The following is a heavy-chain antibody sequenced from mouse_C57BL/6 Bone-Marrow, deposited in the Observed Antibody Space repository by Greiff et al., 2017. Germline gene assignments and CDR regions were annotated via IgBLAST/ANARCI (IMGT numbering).Heavy chain of an antibody. D-gene: IGHD3-2*02. CDR1: GYTFTSYG. CDR2: IYPRSGNT. Sequence: QVQLQQSGAELARPGASVKLSCKASGYTFTSYGISWVKQRTGQGLEWIGEIYPRSGNTYYNEKFKGKATLTADNSSSTAYMELRSLTSDDSAVYCCAREGQLRLRFAYWGQGTLVTVSA. V-gene: IGHV1-81*01. J-gene: IGHJ3*01. CDR3: AREGQLRLRFAY.